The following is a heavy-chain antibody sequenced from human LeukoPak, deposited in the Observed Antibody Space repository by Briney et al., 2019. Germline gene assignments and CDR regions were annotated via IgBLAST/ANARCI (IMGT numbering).Heavy chain of an antibody. CDR2: INSNSGGT. CDR1: GYTFTGYY. V-gene: IGHV1-2*02. D-gene: IGHD3-22*01. Sequence: GASVTVSCKASGYTFTGYYMHWVRQAPGQGLEWMGWINSNSGGTNYAQKFQGRVTMTTDTSTSTAYMELRSPRSDDTAVYYCARDLSDVSYYYDSRVVQTFDYWGQGTLVTVSS. J-gene: IGHJ4*02. CDR3: ARDLSDVSYYYDSRVVQTFDY.